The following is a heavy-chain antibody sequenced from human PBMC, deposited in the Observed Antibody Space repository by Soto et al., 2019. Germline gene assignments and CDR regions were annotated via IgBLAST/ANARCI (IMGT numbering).Heavy chain of an antibody. D-gene: IGHD3-22*01. Sequence: GGSVRLSXAASEFTFSSYAMNWVRQAPGKGLEWVSVISGGGGTTYYADSVKGRFRISRDNSKNTLYLQMNSLRVEDTAVYYCAKGKVAYDNSGLQYFYYFPMNVWGQGTTVTVSS. CDR1: EFTFSSYA. J-gene: IGHJ6*02. CDR2: ISGGGGTT. CDR3: AKGKVAYDNSGLQYFYYFPMNV. V-gene: IGHV3-23*01.